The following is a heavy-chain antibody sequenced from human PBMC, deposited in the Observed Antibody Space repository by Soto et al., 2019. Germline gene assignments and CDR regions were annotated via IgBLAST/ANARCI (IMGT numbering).Heavy chain of an antibody. CDR3: AADPKYYYDSSGKSTFDY. J-gene: IGHJ4*02. V-gene: IGHV1-58*01. CDR1: GFTFTSSA. Sequence: SVKVSCKASGFTFTSSAVQWVRQARGQRLEWIGWIVVGSGNTNYAQKFQERVTITRDMSTSTAYMELSSLRSEDTAVYYCAADPKYYYDSSGKSTFDYWGQGTLVTVSS. D-gene: IGHD3-22*01. CDR2: IVVGSGNT.